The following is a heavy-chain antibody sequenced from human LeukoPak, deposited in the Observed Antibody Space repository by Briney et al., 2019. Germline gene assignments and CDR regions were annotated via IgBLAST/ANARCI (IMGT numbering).Heavy chain of an antibody. CDR2: INAGNGNT. CDR1: GYTFTGYA. J-gene: IGHJ5*02. Sequence: ASVKVSCKASGYTFTGYAMHWVRQAPGQRLEWMGWINAGNGNTKYSQKFQGRVTITRDTSASTAYMELSSLRSEDTAVYYCARFCSTSCYRGFDPWGQGTLVTVSS. D-gene: IGHD2-2*02. V-gene: IGHV1-3*01. CDR3: ARFCSTSCYRGFDP.